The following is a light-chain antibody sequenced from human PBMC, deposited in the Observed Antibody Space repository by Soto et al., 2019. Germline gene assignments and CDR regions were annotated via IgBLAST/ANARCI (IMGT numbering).Light chain of an antibody. V-gene: IGKV1-27*01. Sequence: DIQMTQSPSSLSAFVGDRVTITCRASLAISNYLAWYQQRPGKVPKLLIYGASTLQSGVPSRFAGSGSGTEFSLTITSLQPEDVATYYSQRYNTVPWAFGQGTMLEIK. J-gene: IGKJ1*01. CDR3: QRYNTVPWA. CDR1: LAISNY. CDR2: GAS.